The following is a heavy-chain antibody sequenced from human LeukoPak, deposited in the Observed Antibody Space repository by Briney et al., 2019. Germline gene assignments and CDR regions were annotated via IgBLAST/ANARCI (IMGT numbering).Heavy chain of an antibody. V-gene: IGHV4-59*12. Sequence: SETLSLTCTVSGGSISSYYWSWIRQPPGKGLEWIGYIYHSGSTYYNPSLKSRVTISVDRSKNQFSLKLSSVTAADTAVYYCAREGKGSGYRYWGQGTLVTVSS. J-gene: IGHJ4*02. CDR1: GGSISSYY. CDR2: IYHSGST. D-gene: IGHD3-22*01. CDR3: AREGKGSGYRY.